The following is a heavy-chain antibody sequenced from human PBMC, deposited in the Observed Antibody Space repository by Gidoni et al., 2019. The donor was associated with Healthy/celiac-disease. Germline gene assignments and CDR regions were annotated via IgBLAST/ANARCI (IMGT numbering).Heavy chain of an antibody. V-gene: IGHV3-21*01. D-gene: IGHD2-8*02. Sequence: EVQLVESGGGLVKTGGSLRLSCAASGFTFSSYSMNWVRQAPGKGLEWVASISSSSSYIYYADSVKGRFTISRDNAKNSLYLQMNSLRAEDTAVYYCARDPHCTGGVCLDYWGQGTLVTVSS. CDR1: GFTFSSYS. J-gene: IGHJ4*02. CDR3: ARDPHCTGGVCLDY. CDR2: ISSSSSYI.